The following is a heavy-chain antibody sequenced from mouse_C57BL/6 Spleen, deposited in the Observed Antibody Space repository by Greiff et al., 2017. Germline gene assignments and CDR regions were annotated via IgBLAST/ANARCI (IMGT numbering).Heavy chain of an antibody. Sequence: QVQLKQSGAELVKPGASVKISCKASGYAFSSYWMNWVKQRPGKGLEWIGQIYPGDGDTNYNGKFKGKATLTADKSSSTAYMQLSSLTSEDSAVYFCARRIYYDLYYFDYWGQGTTLTVSS. V-gene: IGHV1-80*01. CDR3: ARRIYYDLYYFDY. CDR2: IYPGDGDT. D-gene: IGHD2-4*01. CDR1: GYAFSSYW. J-gene: IGHJ2*01.